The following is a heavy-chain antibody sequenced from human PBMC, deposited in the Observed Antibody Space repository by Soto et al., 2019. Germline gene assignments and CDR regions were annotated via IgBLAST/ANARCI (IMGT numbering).Heavy chain of an antibody. D-gene: IGHD2-8*01. V-gene: IGHV4-34*01. CDR1: GGSFSGYY. Sequence: SETLSLTCAVYGGSFSGYYWSWIRQPPGKGLEWIGEINHRGTTNYNPSLKSRVAISVDTSKNQFSLNLSSVTAADTAMFYCARVFERLNTFSNSYYMDVWAKGTTVTVSS. CDR2: INHRGTT. CDR3: ARVFERLNTFSNSYYMDV. J-gene: IGHJ6*03.